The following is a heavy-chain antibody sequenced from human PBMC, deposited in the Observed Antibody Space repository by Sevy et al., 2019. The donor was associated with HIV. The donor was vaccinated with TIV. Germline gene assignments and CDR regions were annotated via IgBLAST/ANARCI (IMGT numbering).Heavy chain of an antibody. CDR1: GFTFSSYW. CDR3: AREISLHCSSTSCYEDY. D-gene: IGHD2-2*01. J-gene: IGHJ4*02. V-gene: IGHV3-7*01. CDR2: IKQDGSEK. Sequence: GGFLRLSCAASGFTFSSYWMSWVRQAPGKGLEWVANIKQDGSEKYYVDSVKGRFTISRDNAKNSLYLQMNSLRAEDTAVYYCAREISLHCSSTSCYEDYWGQGTLVTVSS.